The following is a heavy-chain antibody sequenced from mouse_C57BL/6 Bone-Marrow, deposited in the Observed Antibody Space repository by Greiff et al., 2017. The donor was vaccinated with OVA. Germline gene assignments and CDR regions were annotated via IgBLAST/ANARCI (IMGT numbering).Heavy chain of an antibody. CDR2: IDPSDSYT. J-gene: IGHJ2*01. CDR3: ARVYGSTY. CDR1: GYTFTSYW. D-gene: IGHD1-1*01. V-gene: IGHV1-50*01. Sequence: QVQLQQPGAELVKPGASVKLSCKASGYTFTSYWMQWVKQRPGQGLEWIGEIDPSDSYTNYNQKFKGKATLTVETSSSTAYMQLSSLTSEDSAVYYCARVYGSTYWGQGTTLTVSA.